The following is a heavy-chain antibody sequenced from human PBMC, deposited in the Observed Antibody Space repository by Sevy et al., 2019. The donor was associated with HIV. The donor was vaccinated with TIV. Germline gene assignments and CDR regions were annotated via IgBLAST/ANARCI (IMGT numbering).Heavy chain of an antibody. J-gene: IGHJ4*02. V-gene: IGHV1-24*01. Sequence: ASVKVSCKVSGYTLTQFSMHWVRQAPGKGLEWMTTFDPEDGDPEDGKTIYAQKFLGRVTMTEDTTTDTAYMELSSLKSDGTAVYYCATTKDYYDSSGYSFDYWGQGTLVTVSS. CDR3: ATTKDYYDSSGYSFDY. CDR1: GYTLTQFS. CDR2: FDPEDGDPEDGKT. D-gene: IGHD3-22*01.